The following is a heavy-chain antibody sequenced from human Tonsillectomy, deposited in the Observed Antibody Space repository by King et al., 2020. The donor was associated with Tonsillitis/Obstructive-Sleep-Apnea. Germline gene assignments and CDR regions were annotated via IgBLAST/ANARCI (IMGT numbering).Heavy chain of an antibody. CDR1: GFTFSDYY. D-gene: IGHD7-27*01. CDR2: ITTSTPYT. V-gene: IGHV3-11*06. J-gene: IGHJ3*02. Sequence: VQLVESGGGLVKTGGSLRLSCAASGFTFSDYYMNWIRQAPGKGLEWVSYITTSTPYTNYSDSVKGRFTISRDNAKNSLYLQMNSLRADDTAVYYCARDRDPGAEDAFDIWGQGTMVTVSS. CDR3: ARDRDPGAEDAFDI.